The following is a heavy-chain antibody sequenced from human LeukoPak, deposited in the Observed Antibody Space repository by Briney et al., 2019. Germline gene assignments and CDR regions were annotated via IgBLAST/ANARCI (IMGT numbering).Heavy chain of an antibody. CDR3: ARPYYYDSRIDP. J-gene: IGHJ5*02. Sequence: SSETLSLTCTVSGGTISSGDYYWGWIGQPPGKGLEWIGYTYYSGSTYYNPALKNRVSISVDTSKNQFSLNLSSVTAADTAVYYCARPYYYDSRIDPWGQGTLVTVSS. CDR1: GGTISSGDYY. D-gene: IGHD3-22*01. CDR2: TYYSGST. V-gene: IGHV4-30-4*01.